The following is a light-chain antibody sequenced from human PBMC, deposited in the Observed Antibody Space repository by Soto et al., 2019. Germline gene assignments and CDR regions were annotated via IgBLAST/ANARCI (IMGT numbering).Light chain of an antibody. CDR3: AAWDDTLDAQV. CDR2: RNN. Sequence: QSVLTQSPSASGTPGQRVTISCSGSRSNIGRNLVYWYQHVPGTAPRLLIQRNNERPSGVPDRFSGSKSGTSVSLAISGLRSDDEATYYCAAWDDTLDAQVFGGGTQLTVL. J-gene: IGLJ3*02. V-gene: IGLV1-47*01. CDR1: RSNIGRNL.